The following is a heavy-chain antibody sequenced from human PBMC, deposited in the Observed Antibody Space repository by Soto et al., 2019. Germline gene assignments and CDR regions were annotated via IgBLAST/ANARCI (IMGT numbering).Heavy chain of an antibody. D-gene: IGHD2-2*01. CDR2: ISGSGGTT. CDR3: AKDRSSTSCYAFDY. Sequence: PGGSLRLSCAASGFTFRYYAMSWARQAPGKGLEWVSAISGSGGTTHYADSVKGRFTISRDNSKNTLYLQMNSLRVEDTAVYYCAKDRSSTSCYAFDYWGQGSLVTVSS. J-gene: IGHJ4*02. CDR1: GFTFRYYA. V-gene: IGHV3-23*01.